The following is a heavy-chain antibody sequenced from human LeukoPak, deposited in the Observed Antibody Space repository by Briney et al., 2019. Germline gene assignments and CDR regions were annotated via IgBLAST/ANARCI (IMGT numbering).Heavy chain of an antibody. Sequence: ASVKVSCKASGYTFTSYGLSWVRQAPGQGLERMGWISTYNGNTDYAQKLQGRVTMTTDTSTSTAYMELRSLRSDDTAVYYCARAPRSTTGTYYFDYWGQGTLVTVSS. CDR3: ARAPRSTTGTYYFDY. CDR1: GYTFTSYG. J-gene: IGHJ4*02. CDR2: ISTYNGNT. D-gene: IGHD1-1*01. V-gene: IGHV1-18*01.